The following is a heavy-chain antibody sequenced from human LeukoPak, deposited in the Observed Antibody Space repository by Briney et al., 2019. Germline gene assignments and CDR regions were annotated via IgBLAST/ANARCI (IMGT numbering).Heavy chain of an antibody. CDR1: GFTFSNAW. D-gene: IGHD4-17*01. J-gene: IGHJ4*02. V-gene: IGHV3-15*01. Sequence: GGSLRLSCAASGFTFSNAWMSWVRQAPGKGLEWVGRIKSKADGGTTDYAAPVKGRFTISRDDSKNTLYLQMNSLRAEDTAVYYCAKTKGTVTPGLHFDYWGQGTLVTVSS. CDR2: IKSKADGGTT. CDR3: AKTKGTVTPGLHFDY.